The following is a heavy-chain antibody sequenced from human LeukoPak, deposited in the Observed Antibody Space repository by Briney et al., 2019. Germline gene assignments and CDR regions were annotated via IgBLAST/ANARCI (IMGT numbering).Heavy chain of an antibody. CDR1: GYTFTSYY. V-gene: IGHV1-46*01. D-gene: IGHD2-2*01. J-gene: IGHJ6*02. CDR2: INPSGGST. CDR3: ARARQYQLLSPQQHYGMDV. Sequence: ASVEVSCKASGYTFTSYYMHWVRQAPGQGLEWMGIINPSGGSTSYAQKFQGRVTMTRDTSTSTVYMELSSLRSEDTAVYYCARARQYQLLSPQQHYGMDVWGQGTTVTVSS.